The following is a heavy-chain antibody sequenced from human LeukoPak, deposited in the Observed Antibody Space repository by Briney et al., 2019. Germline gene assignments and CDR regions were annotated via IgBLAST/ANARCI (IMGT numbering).Heavy chain of an antibody. CDR2: IHYSGST. Sequence: SETLSLTCTVSGGSINNYYWSWIRQPPGKGLEWIGFIHYSGSTTYNPSLKSRVTISIETSKTQFSLKLSSMTAADTAVYFCVRLGRCSGGHCLDDYWGQGTLVTVSS. CDR3: VRLGRCSGGHCLDDY. V-gene: IGHV4-59*01. D-gene: IGHD2-15*01. J-gene: IGHJ4*02. CDR1: GGSINNYY.